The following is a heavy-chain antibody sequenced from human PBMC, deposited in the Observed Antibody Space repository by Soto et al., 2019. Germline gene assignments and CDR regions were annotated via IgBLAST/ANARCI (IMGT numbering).Heavy chain of an antibody. CDR3: ARESRRGATTPTNSYYYGMDV. J-gene: IGHJ6*02. V-gene: IGHV3-53*01. CDR1: GFTVSSNY. D-gene: IGHD1-26*01. Sequence: EVQLVESGGGLIQPGGSLRLSCTASGFTVSSNYMNWVRQAPGKGLEWVSVIYSGGDTYYAESVKGRFTISRDSSRDTLYLQMNSLKAEDTAVYYCARESRRGATTPTNSYYYGMDVWGQGTTVTVSS. CDR2: IYSGGDT.